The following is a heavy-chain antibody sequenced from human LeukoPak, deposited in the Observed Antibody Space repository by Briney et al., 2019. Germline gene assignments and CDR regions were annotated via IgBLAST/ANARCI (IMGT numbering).Heavy chain of an antibody. V-gene: IGHV3-74*01. J-gene: IGHJ4*02. D-gene: IGHD2-15*01. CDR3: ARGGSCSGGNCKYTRKEIDY. CDR2: INSDGSST. Sequence: GGSLSLSCAASGFTFSNYWMHWVRQAPGKGLVWVSRINSDGSSTTYADSVKGRFTISRDNAKNTLYLQMNSLRVEDTAIYYCARGGSCSGGNCKYTRKEIDYWGQGTLVTVSS. CDR1: GFTFSNYW.